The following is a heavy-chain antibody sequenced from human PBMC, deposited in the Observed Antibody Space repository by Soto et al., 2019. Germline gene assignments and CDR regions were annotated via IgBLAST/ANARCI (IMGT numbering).Heavy chain of an antibody. D-gene: IGHD2-2*01. CDR1: GYTFTSYG. CDR3: ARASIVPAANWFDP. V-gene: IGHV1-18*01. CDR2: ISVYNGNT. J-gene: IGHJ5*02. Sequence: ASVKVSCKASGYTFTSYGISWVRQAPGQGLEWMGWISVYNGNTDYAQKFQGRATMTTDTSTSTAYMELRRLRSDDTAVYYCARASIVPAANWFDPWGQGTPVTVSS.